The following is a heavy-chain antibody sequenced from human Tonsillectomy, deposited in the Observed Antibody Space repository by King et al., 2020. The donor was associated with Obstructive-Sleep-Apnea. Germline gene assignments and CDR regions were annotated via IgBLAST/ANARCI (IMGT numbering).Heavy chain of an antibody. J-gene: IGHJ4*02. CDR2: ISAYNGKT. CDR3: ARSSGTSSGYYHDF. CDR1: GYTFNTYA. Sequence: QLVQSGAEVKKPGASVKVSCKASGYTFNTYAITWVRQAPGQGLEWMGWISAYNGKTNYAQKLQGRVTLTTDTSTSTAYMELRSLRSDDTAMYYCARSSGTSSGYYHDFWGQGTLVTVSS. V-gene: IGHV1-18*01. D-gene: IGHD3-22*01.